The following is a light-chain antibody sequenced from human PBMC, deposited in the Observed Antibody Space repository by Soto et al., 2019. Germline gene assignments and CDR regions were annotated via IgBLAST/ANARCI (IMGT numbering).Light chain of an antibody. CDR2: GAS. V-gene: IGKV3-20*01. CDR1: QSVSSSY. CDR3: QQYGSSPPWT. Sequence: EIVLTQSPGTLSLSPGERATLSCRASQSVSSSYLAWYQQKPGQAPRLLIYGASSRATGIPDRFSGSGSGTDFTLTISRLEPEDCAVYYCQQYGSSPPWTFGQGTRWTSN. J-gene: IGKJ1*01.